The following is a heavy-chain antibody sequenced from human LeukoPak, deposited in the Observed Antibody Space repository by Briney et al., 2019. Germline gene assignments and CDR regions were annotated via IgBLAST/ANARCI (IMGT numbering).Heavy chain of an antibody. J-gene: IGHJ4*02. CDR2: ISGGGGST. V-gene: IGHV3-23*01. Sequence: GGSLRLSCAASGFTFTSYSMNWVRQAPGKGLEWVSTISGGGGSTYYADSVKGRFTISRDNSRNTLYLQVNSLRAEDTAVYYYAKGGKWDVTPFDYWGQGTLVTVSS. D-gene: IGHD1-26*01. CDR1: GFTFTSYS. CDR3: AKGGKWDVTPFDY.